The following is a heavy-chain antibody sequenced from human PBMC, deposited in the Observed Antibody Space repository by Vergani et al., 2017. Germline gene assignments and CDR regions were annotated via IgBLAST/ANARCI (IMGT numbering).Heavy chain of an antibody. V-gene: IGHV1-2*02. CDR1: GYTFTGYY. D-gene: IGHD3-10*01. Sequence: QVQLVESGAEVKKPGASVKVSCKASGYTFTGYYMHWVRQAPGQGLEWMGWINPNSGGTNYAQKFQGRVTMTRDTSISTAYMELSRLRSDDTAVYYCARVLYYGSGSSEHDYWGQGTLVTVSS. CDR2: INPNSGGT. J-gene: IGHJ4*02. CDR3: ARVLYYGSGSSEHDY.